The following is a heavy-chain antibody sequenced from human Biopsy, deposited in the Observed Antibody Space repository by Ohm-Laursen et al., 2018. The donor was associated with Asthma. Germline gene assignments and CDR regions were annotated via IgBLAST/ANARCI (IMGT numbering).Heavy chain of an antibody. J-gene: IGHJ6*02. V-gene: IGHV1-18*01. CDR3: ARAADYSHYYGIDV. Sequence: SVKVSCKTSDYTFNSAGITWVRQAPGQGLEWMGWISVYNGNTKVAQKLQDRVTMITDTSTSTAYMELRSLRSDDTAVYFCARAADYSHYYGIDVWGQGTTVTVS. D-gene: IGHD3-10*01. CDR1: DYTFNSAG. CDR2: ISVYNGNT.